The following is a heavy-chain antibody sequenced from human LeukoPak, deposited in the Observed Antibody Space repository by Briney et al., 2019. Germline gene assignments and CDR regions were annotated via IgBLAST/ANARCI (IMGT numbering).Heavy chain of an antibody. CDR2: VYYSGST. CDR1: GGSISSGGYY. Sequence: RSETLSLTCTVSGGSISSGGYYWSWIRQHPGKGLEWIGSVYYSGSTNYSPSLQGRVIISLDTSRNQFSLKLSSVTAADTAVYYCASRAGGSSPFDYWGQGTLVTVSS. J-gene: IGHJ4*02. V-gene: IGHV4-31*03. CDR3: ASRAGGSSPFDY. D-gene: IGHD3-16*01.